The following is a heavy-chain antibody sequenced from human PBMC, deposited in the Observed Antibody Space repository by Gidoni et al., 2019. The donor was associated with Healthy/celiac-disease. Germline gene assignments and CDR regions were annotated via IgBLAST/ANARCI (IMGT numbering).Heavy chain of an antibody. V-gene: IGHV3-21*01. Sequence: EVQLVESGGGLVKPGGFLRLSCAASGSTLSSYSMNWVRQGPGKGLEWVSYISSSSSYIYYADSVEGRFTITRDNAKNSLYLQMNSLRAEDTAVYYCARRGIVGATPFDYWGQGTLVTVSS. D-gene: IGHD1-26*01. J-gene: IGHJ4*02. CDR2: ISSSSSYI. CDR1: GSTLSSYS. CDR3: ARRGIVGATPFDY.